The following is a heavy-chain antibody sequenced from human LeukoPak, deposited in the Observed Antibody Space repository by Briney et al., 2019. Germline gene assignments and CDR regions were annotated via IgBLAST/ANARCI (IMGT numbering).Heavy chain of an antibody. CDR2: ISDGGGRT. CDR3: TKNQILDDTGSWYTY. V-gene: IGHV3-23*01. Sequence: GGSLRLSCGASGFTFRTYAMSWVRQAPGKGREWVSGISDGGGRTFYAESVKGRFTVSRDNSRNTLYLRMNSLRAEDTAIYYCTKNQILDDTGSWYTYWGQGTLVTVSS. J-gene: IGHJ4*02. D-gene: IGHD6-13*01. CDR1: GFTFRTYA.